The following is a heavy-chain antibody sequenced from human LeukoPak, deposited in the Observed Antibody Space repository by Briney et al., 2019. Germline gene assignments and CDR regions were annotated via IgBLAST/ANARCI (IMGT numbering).Heavy chain of an antibody. CDR3: ATRPLYYDYVWGSYRSHSYYFDY. D-gene: IGHD3-16*02. J-gene: IGHJ4*02. CDR2: INHSGST. CDR1: GGSFSGYY. Sequence: SETLSLTCAVYGGSFSGYYWSWISQPPGKGLEWIGEINHSGSTNYNPSLKSRVTISVDTSKNQFSLKLSSVTAADTAVYYCATRPLYYDYVWGSYRSHSYYFDYWGQGTLVTVSS. V-gene: IGHV4-34*01.